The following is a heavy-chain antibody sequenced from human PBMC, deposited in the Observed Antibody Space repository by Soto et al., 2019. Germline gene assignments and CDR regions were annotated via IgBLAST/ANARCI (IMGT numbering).Heavy chain of an antibody. V-gene: IGHV1-18*01. J-gene: IGHJ4*02. CDR1: GYTFTTYG. Sequence: QVQLVQSGAEVKKPGASVKVSCRASGYTFTTYGVNWVRQAPGQGLEWMGWISTYRGDTDYPQKLQGRVTMTTDTSTATAYMELRGQTSDDTAVYFCAGGDYGDYWGQGTLVTVSS. CDR2: ISTYRGDT. CDR3: AGGDYGDY.